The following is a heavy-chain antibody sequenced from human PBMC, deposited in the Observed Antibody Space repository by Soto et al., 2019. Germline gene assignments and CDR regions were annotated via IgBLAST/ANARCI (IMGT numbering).Heavy chain of an antibody. D-gene: IGHD2-15*01. CDR1: GFTFSNSA. V-gene: IGHV1-58*01. J-gene: IGHJ3*02. CDR2: IVIGGGNT. CDR3: AAELYGGGRCCSFDI. Sequence: SVKVSCKTSGFTFSNSAVQWVRQARGQRLEWIGWIVIGGGNTEYAQHLQDKLTITRDMSTSTAYMGLTSLTSEDTAVYYCAAELYGGGRCCSFDIWGQGTMVTVSS.